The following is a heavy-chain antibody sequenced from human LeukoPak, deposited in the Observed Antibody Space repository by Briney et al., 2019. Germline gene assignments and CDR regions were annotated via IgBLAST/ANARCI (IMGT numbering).Heavy chain of an antibody. J-gene: IGHJ5*02. CDR2: IFYSGST. CDR1: SGSISTSNYY. Sequence: PSETLSLTCTVSSGSISTSNYYWGWVRQPPGKALEWIGNIFYSGSTYYSPSLKSRVTISLDTSRNQFSLKLNSVTAADTAVYYCARDVSGYAWFDPWGQGTLVTVSS. D-gene: IGHD3-22*01. CDR3: ARDVSGYAWFDP. V-gene: IGHV4-39*07.